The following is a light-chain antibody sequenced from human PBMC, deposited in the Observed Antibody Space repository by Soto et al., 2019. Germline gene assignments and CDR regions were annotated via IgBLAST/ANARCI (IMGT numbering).Light chain of an antibody. CDR3: ASWDDSLNGDV. J-gene: IGLJ1*01. Sequence: QAVLTQPPSAYGTPGQRVTISCSGSSSNIGSNTVNWYQQLPGTAPKLLIYSNNQRPSGVPDRFSGSKSGTSASLAISGLQSEDEADYYCASWDDSLNGDVFGTGTKLTVL. CDR2: SNN. CDR1: SSNIGSNT. V-gene: IGLV1-44*01.